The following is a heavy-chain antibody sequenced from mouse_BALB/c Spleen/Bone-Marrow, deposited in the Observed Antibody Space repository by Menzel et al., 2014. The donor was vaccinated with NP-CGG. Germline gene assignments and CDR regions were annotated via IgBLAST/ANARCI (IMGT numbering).Heavy chain of an antibody. D-gene: IGHD1-1*01. CDR3: ARYYGSSYDY. V-gene: IGHV5-9-3*01. CDR1: GFTFSSYA. Sequence: EVKLVESGGGLAKPGGSLKLSCAASGFTFSSYAMSWVRQTPEKRLEWVATISSGGNYTYYPDSVKGRFTISRDNAKNTLYLQMSSLRSEDTAMYYCARYYGSSYDYWGQGTTLTVSS. CDR2: ISSGGNYT. J-gene: IGHJ2*01.